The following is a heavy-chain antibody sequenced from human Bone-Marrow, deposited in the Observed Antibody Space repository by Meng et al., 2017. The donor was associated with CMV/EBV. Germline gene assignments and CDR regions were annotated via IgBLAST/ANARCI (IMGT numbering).Heavy chain of an antibody. J-gene: IGHJ4*02. V-gene: IGHV3-21*01. CDR1: GFTFSSYG. CDR3: AREYLDLLPNY. D-gene: IGHD2-2*01. Sequence: GESLKISCAASGFTFSSYGTNWVRQAPGKGLEWVSSISASSTYIYYADSVKGRFTISRDNAKTSLYLQMNSLRVEDTAVYFCAREYLDLLPNYWGQGTLVTVSS. CDR2: ISASSTYI.